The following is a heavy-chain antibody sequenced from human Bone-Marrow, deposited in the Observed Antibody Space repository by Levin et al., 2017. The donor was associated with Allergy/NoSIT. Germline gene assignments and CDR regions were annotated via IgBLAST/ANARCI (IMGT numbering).Heavy chain of an antibody. V-gene: IGHV3-23*01. D-gene: IGHD2-2*01. Sequence: GGSLRLSCAGAGFTFSSHAMSWVRQAPGKGLEWVSAISGGGGSAYYADSLKGRFTISRDNSKNTLNLQMTSLRVEDTAVYYCAKEESVAMLGNFAYWGQGTRVTVSS. J-gene: IGHJ4*02. CDR1: GFTFSSHA. CDR2: ISGGGGSA. CDR3: AKEESVAMLGNFAY.